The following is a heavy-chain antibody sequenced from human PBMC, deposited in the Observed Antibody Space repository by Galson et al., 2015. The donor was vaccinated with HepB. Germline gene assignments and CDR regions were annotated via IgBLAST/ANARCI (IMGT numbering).Heavy chain of an antibody. V-gene: IGHV3-48*04. D-gene: IGHD5-18*01. J-gene: IGHJ4*02. CDR3: ARGSGYSSGPFDH. CDR1: TFIFNTYS. CDR2: IGSSSTTI. Sequence: SLRLSCAASTFIFNTYSMNWVRQAPGKGLEWLSYIGSSSTTIYYADSVKGRVTISRDNAKNSLYLQMNSLRAEDTAVYYCARGSGYSSGPFDHWGQGTLVTVSS.